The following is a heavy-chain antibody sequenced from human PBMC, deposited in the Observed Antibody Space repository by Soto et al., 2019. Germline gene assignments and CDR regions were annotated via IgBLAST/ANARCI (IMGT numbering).Heavy chain of an antibody. J-gene: IGHJ4*02. CDR3: ACRHY. Sequence: SETLSLTCTVSGGSIRSYYWSWIRQPPGKGLEWIGYIYHSGSTNYNPSLKSRVTISVDTSKNQFSLKLSSVTAADTAVYYCACRHYCVPGSLVTVSS. D-gene: IGHD6-6*01. V-gene: IGHV4-59*01. CDR1: GGSIRSYY. CDR2: IYHSGST.